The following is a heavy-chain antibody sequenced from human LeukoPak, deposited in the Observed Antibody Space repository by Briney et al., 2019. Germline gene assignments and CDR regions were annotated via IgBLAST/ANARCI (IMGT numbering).Heavy chain of an antibody. J-gene: IGHJ4*02. V-gene: IGHV4-34*01. CDR3: ARGIRFFDY. Sequence: SETLSLTCAVYGGSFSGYYWSWIRQPPGKGLEWIGEINHSGSTDYNPSLKSRVTISVDTSKNQFSLKLSSVTAADTAVYYCARGIRFFDYWGQGTLVTVSS. CDR1: GGSFSGYY. CDR2: INHSGST. D-gene: IGHD3-3*01.